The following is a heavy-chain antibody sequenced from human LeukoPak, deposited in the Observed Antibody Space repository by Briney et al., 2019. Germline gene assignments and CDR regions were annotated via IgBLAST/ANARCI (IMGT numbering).Heavy chain of an antibody. CDR2: ITGSGSNT. V-gene: IGHV3-23*01. D-gene: IGHD2-21*02. CDR1: GFTFSSYG. J-gene: IGHJ4*02. Sequence: GGSLRLSCAASGFTFSSYGMSWVRQAPGKGLEWVSGITGSGSNTYYADSVKGRFTISRDNSKNTVYLQMNSLRAEDTALYYCAKGASGIYCGGDCYYFDSWGQGTLVTVSS. CDR3: AKGASGIYCGGDCYYFDS.